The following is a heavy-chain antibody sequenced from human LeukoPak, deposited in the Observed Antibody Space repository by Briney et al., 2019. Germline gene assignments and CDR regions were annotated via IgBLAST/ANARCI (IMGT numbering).Heavy chain of an antibody. CDR3: AKGSNSYGYGTWFDP. Sequence: PGGSLRLSCAASGFTFSSYAMNWVRQAPGKGLEWVSAISGSGGSTYYADSVKGRFTISRDNSKNTLYVQMNSLRAEDTAVYYCAKGSNSYGYGTWFDPWGQGTLVTVSS. CDR2: ISGSGGST. J-gene: IGHJ5*02. V-gene: IGHV3-23*01. D-gene: IGHD5-18*01. CDR1: GFTFSSYA.